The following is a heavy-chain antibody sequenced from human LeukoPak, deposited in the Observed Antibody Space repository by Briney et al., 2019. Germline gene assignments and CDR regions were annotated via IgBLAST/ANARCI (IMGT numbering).Heavy chain of an antibody. D-gene: IGHD5-24*01. CDR1: GFIFTGYY. J-gene: IGHJ4*02. CDR3: ARDGLHIPIYYFDY. V-gene: IGHV1-46*01. CDR2: INPSGGST. Sequence: ASVKVSCKASGFIFTGYYMHWVRQAPGQGLEWMGIINPSGGSTRYAQKFQGRVTMTRDMSTSTVYMELSSLRSEDTAVYYCARDGLHIPIYYFDYWGQGTLVTVSS.